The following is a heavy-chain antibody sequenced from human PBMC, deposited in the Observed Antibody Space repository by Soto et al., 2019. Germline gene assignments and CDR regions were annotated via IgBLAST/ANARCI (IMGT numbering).Heavy chain of an antibody. V-gene: IGHV4-30-4*02. J-gene: IGHJ4*02. Sequence: PSHTLSLTCTVSGDAISSGDYYWWWMRQPPGKGLEWIGCIYYSANTYYNPRPQRRFRTSVPTSQHQFSLQPSSVTAADTAVYYCARDFKRYSSPQGPLEYGGLGTLVNISS. CDR1: GDAISSGDYY. CDR2: IYYSANT. CDR3: ARDFKRYSSPQGPLEY. D-gene: IGHD6-13*01.